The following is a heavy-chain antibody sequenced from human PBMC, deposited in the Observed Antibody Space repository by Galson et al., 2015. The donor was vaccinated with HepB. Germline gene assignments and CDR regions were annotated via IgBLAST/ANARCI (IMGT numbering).Heavy chain of an antibody. CDR3: AREAAVAGLRA. V-gene: IGHV3-74*01. J-gene: IGHJ5*02. CDR1: GFTFSDYR. Sequence: SLRLSCAASGFTFSDYRMHWVRQAPRKGLVWVSRINSDGSSTNYADSVKGRFTISRDNAKNTLYLQMNSLRAEDTAVYYCAREAAVAGLRAWGQGTLVNVSS. CDR2: INSDGSST. D-gene: IGHD6-19*01.